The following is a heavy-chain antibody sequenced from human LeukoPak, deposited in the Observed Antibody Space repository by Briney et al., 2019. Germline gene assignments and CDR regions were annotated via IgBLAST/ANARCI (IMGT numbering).Heavy chain of an antibody. CDR3: AKDRTTVTIPDY. CDR1: GFTFSSYG. J-gene: IGHJ4*02. Sequence: GGSLRLSCAASGFTFSSYGMHWVRQAPGKGLEWVAFIRYDGSNKYYADPVKGRFTISRDNSKNTLYLQMNSLRAEDTAVYYCAKDRTTVTIPDYWGQGTLVTVSS. CDR2: IRYDGSNK. V-gene: IGHV3-30*02. D-gene: IGHD4-11*01.